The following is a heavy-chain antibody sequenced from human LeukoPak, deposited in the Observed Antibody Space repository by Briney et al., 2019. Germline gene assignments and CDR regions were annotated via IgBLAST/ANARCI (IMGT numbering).Heavy chain of an antibody. V-gene: IGHV4-4*07. CDR2: IYTSGST. J-gene: IGHJ4*02. Sequence: PSETLSLTCTVSGCSISSYYWSWIRQPAGKGLEWIGRIYTSGSTNYNPSLQRRVPMSVDTSKNQSSLKLSSVTAADTAVYYCARDRWFGYGSGSYYDYWGQGTLVTVSS. CDR3: ARDRWFGYGSGSYYDY. CDR1: GCSISSYY. D-gene: IGHD3-10*01.